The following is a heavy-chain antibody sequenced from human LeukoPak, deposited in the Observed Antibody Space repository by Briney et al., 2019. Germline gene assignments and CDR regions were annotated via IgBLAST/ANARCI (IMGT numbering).Heavy chain of an antibody. CDR2: IIPIFGTA. D-gene: IGHD2-2*01. J-gene: IGHJ5*02. Sequence: SVKVSCKASGGTFSSYAISWVRQAPGQGLEWMGRIIPIFGTANYAQKFQGRVTITADKSTSTAYMELSSLRPEDTAVYYCARDQDIVVVPAAGFDPWGQGTLVTVSS. V-gene: IGHV1-69*06. CDR3: ARDQDIVVVPAAGFDP. CDR1: GGTFSSYA.